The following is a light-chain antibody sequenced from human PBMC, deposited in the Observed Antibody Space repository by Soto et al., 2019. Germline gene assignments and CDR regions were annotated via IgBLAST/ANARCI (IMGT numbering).Light chain of an antibody. V-gene: IGKV3-15*01. Sequence: EILMTQSPSTLSVSPGGRATLSCRASQSISDTLAWYQQKPGKAPRLLIYGASTMDSGFPSRFSGSGSGTDFTLTISSLQCEYFAAYYCQKYNSWLWTFGEGTKVEIK. CDR2: GAS. CDR3: QKYNSWLWT. J-gene: IGKJ1*01. CDR1: QSISDT.